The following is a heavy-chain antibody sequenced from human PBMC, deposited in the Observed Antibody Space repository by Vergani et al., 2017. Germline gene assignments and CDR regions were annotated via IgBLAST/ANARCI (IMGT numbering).Heavy chain of an antibody. CDR2: ISAYNGNT. CDR1: GYTFTSYG. D-gene: IGHD3-22*01. J-gene: IGHJ5*02. V-gene: IGHV1-18*01. Sequence: QVQLVQSGAEVKKPGASVKVSCKASGYTFTSYGISWVRQAPGQGLEWMGWISAYNGNTTYAPKLKGRVTMTTNTSTSTAYIELSRLRSDETAVYYCARGVAGAVVSWFDPWGQGTLVTVSS. CDR3: ARGVAGAVVSWFDP.